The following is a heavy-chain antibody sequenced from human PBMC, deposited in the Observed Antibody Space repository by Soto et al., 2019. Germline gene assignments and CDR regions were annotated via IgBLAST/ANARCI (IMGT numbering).Heavy chain of an antibody. CDR1: GGTFSSYT. V-gene: IGHV1-69*02. Sequence: ASVKVSCKASGGTFSSYTISWVRQAPGQGLEWMGRIIPILGIANYAQKFQGRVTITADKSTSTAYMELSSLRSEDTAVYYCARGPTGESAYYYYMDVWGKGTTVTVSS. CDR2: IIPILGIA. D-gene: IGHD7-27*01. J-gene: IGHJ6*03. CDR3: ARGPTGESAYYYYMDV.